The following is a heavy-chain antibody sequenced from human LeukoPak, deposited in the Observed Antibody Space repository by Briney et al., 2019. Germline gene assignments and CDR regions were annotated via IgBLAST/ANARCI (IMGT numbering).Heavy chain of an antibody. CDR1: GYTFTSYG. D-gene: IGHD2-2*01. CDR3: ARQNIVVVPAARGYYYYYMDV. V-gene: IGHV1-18*01. J-gene: IGHJ6*03. CDR2: ISAYNGNT. Sequence: GASVKVSCKASGYTFTSYGISWVRQAPGQGLEWMGWISAYNGNTNYAQKLQGRVTMTTDTSTSTAYMELRSLRSDDTAVYYCARQNIVVVPAARGYYYYYMDVWGKGTTVTISS.